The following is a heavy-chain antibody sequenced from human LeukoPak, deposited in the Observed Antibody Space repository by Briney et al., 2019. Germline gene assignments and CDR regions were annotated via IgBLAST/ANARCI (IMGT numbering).Heavy chain of an antibody. V-gene: IGHV4-39*01. CDR1: GDSVSRSDSY. J-gene: IGHJ4*02. CDR3: ARHKPGSGSYPECCDY. D-gene: IGHD3-10*01. Sequence: PSETLSLTCSVSGDSVSRSDSYWDWIRQPPGKGLEWIGTIYYSGSTYYSPSLKSRFTMSVDPSNNQLSLNLRSVTAADTAVYYCARHKPGSGSYPECCDYWGQGTLVTVSS. CDR2: IYYSGST.